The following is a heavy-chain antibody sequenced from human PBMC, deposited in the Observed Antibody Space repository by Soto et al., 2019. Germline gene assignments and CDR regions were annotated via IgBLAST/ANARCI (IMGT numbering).Heavy chain of an antibody. D-gene: IGHD4-17*01. J-gene: IGHJ6*02. CDR2: IKSKTDGGTT. CDR1: GFTFSNAW. Sequence: GGSLRLSCAASGFTFSNAWMSWVRQAPGEGLEWVGRIKSKTDGGTTDYAAPVKGRFTISRDDSKNTLYLQMNSLKTEDTAVYYCSTVTRYYYYYYGMDVWGQGTTVTVS. CDR3: STVTRYYYYYYGMDV. V-gene: IGHV3-15*01.